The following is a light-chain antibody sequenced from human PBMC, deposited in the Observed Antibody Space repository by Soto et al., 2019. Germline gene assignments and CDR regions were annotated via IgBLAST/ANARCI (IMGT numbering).Light chain of an antibody. CDR3: MQEPHWPRT. CDR2: NVS. CDR1: QSLLYSDGRTS. J-gene: IGKJ1*01. Sequence: DVVMTQSPLSLPVTLGQPASVSCRSRQSLLYSDGRTSLTCFQQRPGQSPRRLIYNVSRRDSGDPDRHRGSGSGTDFILKTSRVEGAYVGFYYRMQEPHWPRTFGQGTKVEV. V-gene: IGKV2-30*01.